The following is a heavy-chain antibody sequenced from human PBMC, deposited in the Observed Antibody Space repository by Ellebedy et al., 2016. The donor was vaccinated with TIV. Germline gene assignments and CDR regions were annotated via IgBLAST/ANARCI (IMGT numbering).Heavy chain of an antibody. Sequence: MPSETLSLTCTVSGGSMTNYYWSWIRQPPGKGLEWIGNIYYSGSTNYNTSLKIRVTMTVDPSKDQFSLKLHSMTAADTALYYCARLWTGVSTHLDYWGQGTLVTVSS. CDR2: IYYSGST. D-gene: IGHD1-1*01. CDR3: ARLWTGVSTHLDY. J-gene: IGHJ4*02. V-gene: IGHV4-59*08. CDR1: GGSMTNYY.